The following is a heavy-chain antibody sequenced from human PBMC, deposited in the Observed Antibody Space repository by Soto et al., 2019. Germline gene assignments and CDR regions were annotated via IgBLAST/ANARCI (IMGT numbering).Heavy chain of an antibody. Sequence: QVQLQQWGAGLLKPSETLSLTCAVYGGSLSDYYWSWIRQPPGKGLEWVGEISPTGITKYNPSLKSRVTISVDASKNQFSLKLTSVTAADTAVYYCATPRKNYYYYGMDVWGQGTTVTVSS. CDR2: ISPTGIT. V-gene: IGHV4-34*01. J-gene: IGHJ6*02. CDR3: ATPRKNYYYYGMDV. CDR1: GGSLSDYY.